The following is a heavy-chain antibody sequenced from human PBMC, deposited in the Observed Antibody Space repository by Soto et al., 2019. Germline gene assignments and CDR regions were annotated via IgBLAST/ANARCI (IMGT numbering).Heavy chain of an antibody. Sequence: ASVKVSCKASGYTFTGYYMHWVRQAPGQGLEWMGWINPNSGGTNYAQKFQGWITMTRDTSISTAYMELSRLRSDDTAVYYCARLHNAGYIDHWGQGTLVTVSS. CDR2: INPNSGGT. J-gene: IGHJ4*02. V-gene: IGHV1-2*04. D-gene: IGHD1-1*01. CDR1: GYTFTGYY. CDR3: ARLHNAGYIDH.